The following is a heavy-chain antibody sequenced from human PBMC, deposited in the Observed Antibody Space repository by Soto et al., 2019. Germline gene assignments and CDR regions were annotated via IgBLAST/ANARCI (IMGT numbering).Heavy chain of an antibody. D-gene: IGHD2-8*01. Sequence: QVQLVQSGAEVKKPGASVKVACKASGYKFTTYFIHWVRQAPGQGLEWMGMIHPSGDTGYGQKFRCRVTMTIDTSTTTAYKELRNLTSEDTAIYFSVRGYCTTTPCSGDFQHWGQGTLVTVSS. CDR1: GYKFTTYF. V-gene: IGHV1-46*01. CDR2: IHPSGDT. CDR3: VRGYCTTTPCSGDFQH. J-gene: IGHJ1*01.